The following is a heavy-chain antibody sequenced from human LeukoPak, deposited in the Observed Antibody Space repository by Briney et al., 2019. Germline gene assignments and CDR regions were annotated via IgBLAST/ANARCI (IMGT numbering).Heavy chain of an antibody. CDR1: GGSISGYF. D-gene: IGHD3-10*01. Sequence: SETLSLTCTVPGGSISGYFWSWIRQPPGKGLEWIGYISYSGNTNHNPSLKSRVTISLDTPKNQFSLKVRSVTAADTAVYYCTREFGSAFDPWGQGTLVTVSS. V-gene: IGHV4-59*01. CDR2: ISYSGNT. J-gene: IGHJ5*02. CDR3: TREFGSAFDP.